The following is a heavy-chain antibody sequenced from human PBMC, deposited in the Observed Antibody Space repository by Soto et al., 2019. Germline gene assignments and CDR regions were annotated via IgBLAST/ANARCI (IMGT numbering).Heavy chain of an antibody. CDR2: ISGSGGST. V-gene: IGHV3-23*01. J-gene: IGHJ6*02. CDR1: GFTFSSYA. Sequence: GGSLRLSCAASGFTFSSYAMSWVRQAPGKGLEWVSAISGSGGSTYYADSVKGRFTISRDNSKNTLYLQMNSLRAEDTAVYYCAKARPLVFSYYYYYGMDVWGQGTTVTVSS. CDR3: AKARPLVFSYYYYYGMDV. D-gene: IGHD6-6*01.